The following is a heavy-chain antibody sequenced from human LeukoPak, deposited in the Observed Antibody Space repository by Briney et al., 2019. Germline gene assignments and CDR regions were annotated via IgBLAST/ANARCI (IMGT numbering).Heavy chain of an antibody. Sequence: PGGSLRLSCAASGFSFMNAWMIWVRQAPGKGLEWVGRIKSNADGGTPDYAAPARGRFTISRDDSKNALYLQMNSLKTEDTAVYYCTTFYHEYSPYWGRGTLVTVSS. CDR3: TTFYHEYSPY. D-gene: IGHD2/OR15-2a*01. V-gene: IGHV3-15*01. CDR2: IKSNADGGTP. J-gene: IGHJ4*02. CDR1: GFSFMNAW.